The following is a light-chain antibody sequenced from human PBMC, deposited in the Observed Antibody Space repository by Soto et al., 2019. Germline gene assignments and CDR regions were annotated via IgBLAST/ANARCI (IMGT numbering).Light chain of an antibody. V-gene: IGLV2-14*01. J-gene: IGLJ1*01. Sequence: QSVLTQPASVSGSPGQSITISCTGTSSDVGGYNYVSWYQQHPGKAPKLMVYDVTNRPSGVSNRFSGSKSGNTASLTISGLQADDEADYYCSSYTSSGTRVFGTGTNVTVL. CDR3: SSYTSSGTRV. CDR1: SSDVGGYNY. CDR2: DVT.